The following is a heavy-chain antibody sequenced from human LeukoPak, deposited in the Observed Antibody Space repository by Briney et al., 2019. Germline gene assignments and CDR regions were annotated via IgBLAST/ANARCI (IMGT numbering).Heavy chain of an antibody. CDR2: ISYNGGST. CDR1: GFTFSNYA. V-gene: IGHV3-64D*06. Sequence: GGSLRLSCSASGFTFSNYAMHWVRQAPGEGLEYVSAISYNGGSTYYADSVKGRFTISRDNSKNTLYLQMSSLRAEDTAVYYCVRGRFCSTASCYDAFDIWGQGTMVTVSS. D-gene: IGHD2-2*01. CDR3: VRGRFCSTASCYDAFDI. J-gene: IGHJ3*02.